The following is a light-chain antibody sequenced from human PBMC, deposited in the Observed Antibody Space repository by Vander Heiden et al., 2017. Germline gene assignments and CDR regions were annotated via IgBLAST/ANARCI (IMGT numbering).Light chain of an antibody. J-gene: IGKJ4*01. CDR2: EVS. V-gene: IGKV2D-29*02. CDR3: FQNTQFPPT. CDR1: QSLLHSDGHTY. Sequence: TVMTQTPLSLSVTPGQPASISCKSSQSLLHSDGHTYLYWYLQKPGHSPQLLIYEVSNRFSGVPERFSGSGSGTDFTLKISRVQAEDVGIYYCFQNTQFPPTFGGGTKVDI.